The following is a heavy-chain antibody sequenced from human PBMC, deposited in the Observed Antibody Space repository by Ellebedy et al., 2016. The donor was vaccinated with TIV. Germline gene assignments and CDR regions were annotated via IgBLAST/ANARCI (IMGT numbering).Heavy chain of an antibody. CDR2: IYYSGST. CDR3: ARQVGAFDC. D-gene: IGHD1-26*01. CDR1: GGSISSSSYY. Sequence: GSLRLXXTVSGGSISSSSYYWGWIRQPPGKGLEWIGSIYYSGSTYYNPSLKSRVTISVDTSKNQFSLKLSSVTAADTAVYYCARQVGAFDCWGQGTLVTVSS. V-gene: IGHV4-39*01. J-gene: IGHJ4*02.